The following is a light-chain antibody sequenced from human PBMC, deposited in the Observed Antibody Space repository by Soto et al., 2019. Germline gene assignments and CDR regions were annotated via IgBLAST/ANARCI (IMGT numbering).Light chain of an antibody. CDR3: QQYTYSPWT. CDR2: GAS. Sequence: EVVLTQSPGTLYLSPGERATLSCRDSQSVSSGYLGWYQQKPGQAPRLLIYGASSRATGIPDRFRGSGAGTHFTLVISRLEPEDFEVYFCQQYTYSPWTFGHGTKLELQ. V-gene: IGKV3-20*01. J-gene: IGKJ1*01. CDR1: QSVSSGY.